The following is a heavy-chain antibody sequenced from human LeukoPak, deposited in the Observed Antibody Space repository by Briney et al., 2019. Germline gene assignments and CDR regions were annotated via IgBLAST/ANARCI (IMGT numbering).Heavy chain of an antibody. CDR3: ARSGPGGNWFDS. CDR2: VQSDGSST. D-gene: IGHD3-10*01. J-gene: IGHJ5*01. Sequence: GGSLRLSCAASGFTFSSYWMHWVRQAPGRGLVWVSRVQSDGSSTSYADSVKGRFTISRDNAKNTLYLQMNSLRADDTAVYYCARSGPGGNWFDSWGQGTLVTVSS. V-gene: IGHV3-74*01. CDR1: GFTFSSYW.